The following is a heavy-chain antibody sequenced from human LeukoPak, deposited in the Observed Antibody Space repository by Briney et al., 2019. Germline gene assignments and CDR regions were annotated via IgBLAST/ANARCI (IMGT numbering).Heavy chain of an antibody. CDR2: IYYSGST. CDR1: GGSISSYY. J-gene: IGHJ3*02. D-gene: IGHD7-27*01. Sequence: SETLSLTCTVSGGSISSYYWSWIRQPPGKGLGWIGYIYYSGSTNYNPSLKSRVTISVDTSKNQFSLKLSSVTAADTAVYYCARAGWGSYDAFDIWGQGTMVTVSS. CDR3: ARAGWGSYDAFDI. V-gene: IGHV4-59*01.